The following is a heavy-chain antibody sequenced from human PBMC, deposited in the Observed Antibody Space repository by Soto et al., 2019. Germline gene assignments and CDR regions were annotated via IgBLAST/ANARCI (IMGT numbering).Heavy chain of an antibody. D-gene: IGHD3-22*01. J-gene: IGHJ5*01. V-gene: IGHV4-59*01. CDR3: ARLPPYYYDSSGSFDS. CDR2: IYYSGST. CDR1: CGSISSYY. Sequence: PSETLSLTCTVSCGSISSYYWSWIRQPPGKGLEWIGYIYYSGSTNYNPSLKSRVTISVDTSKNQFSLKLSSVTAADTAVYYCARLPPYYYDSSGSFDSWGQGTRVTVSS.